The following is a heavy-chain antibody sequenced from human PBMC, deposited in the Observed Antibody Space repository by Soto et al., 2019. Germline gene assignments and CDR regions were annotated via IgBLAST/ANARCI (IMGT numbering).Heavy chain of an antibody. CDR1: GGSISSYY. Sequence: QVQLQESGPGLVKPSETLSLTCTVSGGSISSYYWSWIRQPPGKGLEWIGYIYYSGSTNYTPSLKSRVTRSVDTSKNQLSLQLRSVTAADTAVYYFARRDVSCFDYWGQGSLVTVSS. CDR2: IYYSGST. CDR3: ARRDVSCFDY. V-gene: IGHV4-59*08. J-gene: IGHJ4*02.